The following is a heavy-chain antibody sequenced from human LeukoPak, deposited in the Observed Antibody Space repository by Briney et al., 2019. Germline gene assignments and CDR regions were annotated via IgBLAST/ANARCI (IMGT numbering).Heavy chain of an antibody. CDR3: AGDSSVGYSGYDLDY. V-gene: IGHV3-33*01. D-gene: IGHD5-12*01. CDR2: IWYDGSNK. Sequence: GGSLRLSCAASGFTFSSYGMHWVRQAPGKGLEWVAVIWYDGSNKYHADSVKGRFTISRDNSKSTLYLQMNSWTAEDTAVYYCAGDSSVGYSGYDLDYWGQGTLVTASS. CDR1: GFTFSSYG. J-gene: IGHJ4*02.